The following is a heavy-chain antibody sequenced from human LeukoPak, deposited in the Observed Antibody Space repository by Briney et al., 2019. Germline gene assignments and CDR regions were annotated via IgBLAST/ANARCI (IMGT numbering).Heavy chain of an antibody. Sequence: PGGFLRLSCAASGFTFSDYSMSWIRQAPGKGLECVAHSLVHTKTLHYADSVKGRFTISGDNARNSLYLQLSSLRGEAPALSYCLRARWDSTAPHVYYFDYWGQGTLVTVSS. CDR2: SLVHTKTL. CDR1: GFTFSDYS. D-gene: IGHD2/OR15-2a*01. J-gene: IGHJ4*02. CDR3: LRARWDSTAPHVYYFDY. V-gene: IGHV3-11*01.